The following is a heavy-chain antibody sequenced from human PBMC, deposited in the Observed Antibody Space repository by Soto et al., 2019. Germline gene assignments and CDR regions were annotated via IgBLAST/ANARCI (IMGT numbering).Heavy chain of an antibody. V-gene: IGHV3-7*01. CDR2: IKQDGSEK. D-gene: IGHD4-17*01. J-gene: IGHJ6*03. Sequence: PGGSLRLSCAASGFTFTTYWMSWVRQAPGKGLEWVANIKQDGSEKYYVDSVKGRFTISRDNAKNSLYLQMNSLRAEDTAVYYCAREANTLRIIYYYYMDVWGKGTTVTVSS. CDR3: AREANTLRIIYYYYMDV. CDR1: GFTFTTYW.